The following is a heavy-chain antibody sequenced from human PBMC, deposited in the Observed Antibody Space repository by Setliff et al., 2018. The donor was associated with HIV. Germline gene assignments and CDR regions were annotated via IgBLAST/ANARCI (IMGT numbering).Heavy chain of an antibody. V-gene: IGHV4-59*12. Sequence: KPSETLSLTCTVSGGPISSYYWSWMRQPPGKGLEWIGYIYYTGSTNCNPSLKSRVTRSVDTSKNQFSLKLSSATAADTAVYYCARSRLHYYDSSGYYMAVWGQGTLVTVSS. CDR2: IYYTGST. CDR1: GGPISSYY. J-gene: IGHJ4*02. D-gene: IGHD3-22*01. CDR3: ARSRLHYYDSSGYYMAV.